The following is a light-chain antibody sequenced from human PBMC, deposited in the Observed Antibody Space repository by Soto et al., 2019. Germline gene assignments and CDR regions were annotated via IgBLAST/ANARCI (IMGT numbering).Light chain of an antibody. CDR1: SSNVGSNS. Sequence: QAVLTQPPSASGAPGQRVIVSCSGGSSNVGSNSVNWYQQLPGSAPKLLIFSNNQRPSGVPDRLSGSKSGTSASLAIGGLQSDDEADYYCAAWDDSLGAYVFGIGTKLTVL. J-gene: IGLJ1*01. CDR2: SNN. CDR3: AAWDDSLGAYV. V-gene: IGLV1-44*01.